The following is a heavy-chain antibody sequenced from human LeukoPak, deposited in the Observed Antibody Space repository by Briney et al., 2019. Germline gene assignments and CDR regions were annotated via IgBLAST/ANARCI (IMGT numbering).Heavy chain of an antibody. CDR3: ARLGSSAPLYYFDY. CDR1: GGSISSSSYY. CDR2: IYYSGST. Sequence: SETLSLTCTVSGGSISSSSYYWGWSRQPPGKGLEWIGNIYYSGSTYYNPSLKSRVTISADTSKSQFSLKLSSVTAADSAMYYCARLGSSAPLYYFDYWGQGTLVTVSS. V-gene: IGHV4-39*01. D-gene: IGHD6-19*01. J-gene: IGHJ4*02.